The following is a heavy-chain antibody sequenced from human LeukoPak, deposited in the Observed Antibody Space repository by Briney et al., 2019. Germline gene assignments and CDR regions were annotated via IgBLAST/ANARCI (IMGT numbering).Heavy chain of an antibody. Sequence: PGGSLRLSCAASGFTFSSYAMSWVRQAPGKGLEWVSAISGSGGSTYYADSVKGRFTIPRDNSKNTLYLQMNSLRAEDTAVYYCAKSAHARGYSYGYYFDYWGQGTLVTVSS. V-gene: IGHV3-23*01. J-gene: IGHJ4*02. CDR2: ISGSGGST. CDR3: AKSAHARGYSYGYYFDY. D-gene: IGHD5-18*01. CDR1: GFTFSSYA.